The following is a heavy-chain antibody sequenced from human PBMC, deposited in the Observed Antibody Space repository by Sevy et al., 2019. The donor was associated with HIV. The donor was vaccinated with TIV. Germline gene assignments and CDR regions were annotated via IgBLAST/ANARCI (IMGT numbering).Heavy chain of an antibody. Sequence: GGSLRLSCEASGFTFSNHAMHWVRQGPGKGPEWVAFIRNDGSNEYYADSVKGRFTISRDNSRNTLYLQMHSLRPEDTAVYYCARDRKVLLVVYAIPFVVFDIWGQGTMFTVSS. CDR1: GFTFSNHA. CDR2: IRNDGSNE. D-gene: IGHD2-8*02. J-gene: IGHJ3*02. CDR3: ARDRKVLLVVYAIPFVVFDI. V-gene: IGHV3-30*02.